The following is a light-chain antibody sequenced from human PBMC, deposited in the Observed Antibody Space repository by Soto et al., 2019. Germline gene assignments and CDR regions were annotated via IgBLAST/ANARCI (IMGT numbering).Light chain of an antibody. V-gene: IGKV1-9*01. CDR1: EDISTY. Sequence: DIHLTQSPSFLSASVGDRVTVTCRASEDISTYLAWFQQKPGKAPQLLVYPASTLQGGVPSRFSGRGSGTEFSLTISSLQPEDFAPYYCHQLRTYPYTFAQGTKLDIK. CDR3: HQLRTYPYT. J-gene: IGKJ2*01. CDR2: PAS.